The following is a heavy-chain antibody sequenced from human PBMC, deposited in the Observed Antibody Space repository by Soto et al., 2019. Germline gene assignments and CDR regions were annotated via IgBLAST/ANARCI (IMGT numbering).Heavy chain of an antibody. V-gene: IGHV1-69*01. CDR1: GDTFSSYS. D-gene: IGHD3-3*01. J-gene: IGHJ3*02. Sequence: QVQLIQSGAELKRPGSSVKVSCKASGDTFSSYSITWLRQAPGQRLEWMGGIIPIFAKPTYAQKFPGRVAITADDSTIAVYMDPTSLTSEDTAVYYWARGPGIWSSVYMWSLGTALSVSS. CDR2: IIPIFAKP. CDR3: ARGPGIWSSVYM.